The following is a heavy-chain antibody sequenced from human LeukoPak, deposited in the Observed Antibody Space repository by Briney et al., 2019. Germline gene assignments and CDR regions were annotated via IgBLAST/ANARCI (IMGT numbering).Heavy chain of an antibody. J-gene: IGHJ4*02. CDR2: IYYSGST. D-gene: IGHD3-16*02. Sequence: PSQTLSLTCTVSGGSISSGGYYWNWIRQHPGKGLEWIGYIYYSGSTYYNPSLRGRVTISVDTSTNQFSLKFSSVTAADAAVYYCARSRRLGELSLAYWGQGTLVTVSS. CDR3: ARSRRLGELSLAY. V-gene: IGHV4-31*03. CDR1: GGSISSGGYY.